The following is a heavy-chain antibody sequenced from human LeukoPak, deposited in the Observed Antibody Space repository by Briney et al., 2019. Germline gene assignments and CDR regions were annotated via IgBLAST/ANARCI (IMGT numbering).Heavy chain of an antibody. CDR1: GFTFSSYA. D-gene: IGHD5-12*01. J-gene: IGHJ4*02. CDR2: ISYDGSNK. V-gene: IGHV3-30-3*01. Sequence: PGGSLRLSCAASGFTFSSYAMHWVRQAPGKGLEWVAVISYDGSNKYYADSVKGRFTISRDNSKNTLYLQMNSLRAEDTAVYYCARWGGYEYYFDYWGQGTLVTVSS. CDR3: ARWGGYEYYFDY.